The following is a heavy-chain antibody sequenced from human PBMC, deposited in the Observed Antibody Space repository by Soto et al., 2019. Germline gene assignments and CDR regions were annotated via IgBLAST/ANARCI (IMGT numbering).Heavy chain of an antibody. J-gene: IGHJ6*03. CDR1: GGGVSSNTAA. D-gene: IGHD2-2*01. CDR2: TYYRSKWYN. V-gene: IGHV6-1*01. CDR3: ARDIVVVPAAIYYYYYMAV. Sequence: QSLSVTCGISGGGVSSNTAAWKSIRQSPSRGLEWLGRTYYRSKWYNDYAVSVKSRITINPDTSKNQFSQQLNSVTPEDTAVYYCARDIVVVPAAIYYYYYMAVWGKGTTVTVSS.